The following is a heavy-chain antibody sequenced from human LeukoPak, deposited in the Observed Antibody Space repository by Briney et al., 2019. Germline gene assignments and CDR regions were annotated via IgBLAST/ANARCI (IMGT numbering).Heavy chain of an antibody. D-gene: IGHD3-22*01. Sequence: PGGSLRLSCAASGFTFSSYSMTWVRQAPGKGLEWVSSISSSSSYIYYADSVKGRFTISRDNAKNSLYLQMNSLRAEDTAVYYCARAEMYYYDSSGSSDYWGQGTLVTVSS. CDR2: ISSSSSYI. V-gene: IGHV3-21*01. CDR3: ARAEMYYYDSSGSSDY. CDR1: GFTFSSYS. J-gene: IGHJ4*02.